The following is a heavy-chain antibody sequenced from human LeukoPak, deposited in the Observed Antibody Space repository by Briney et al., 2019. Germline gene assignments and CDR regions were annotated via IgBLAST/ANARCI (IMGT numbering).Heavy chain of an antibody. CDR3: VRHFHGSGYFVDL. D-gene: IGHD2-15*01. J-gene: IGHJ5*02. CDR1: GGSISSTSYY. CDR2: IIYSGNT. V-gene: IGHV4-39*01. Sequence: SETLSLTCTASGGSISSTSYYWGWVRQPPGRGLEWIGGIIYSGNTKYNPSLKSRVTISVDTTKNQFSLKLTSVTATDTAVFFFVRHFHGSGYFVDLGAQGTLVTVSS.